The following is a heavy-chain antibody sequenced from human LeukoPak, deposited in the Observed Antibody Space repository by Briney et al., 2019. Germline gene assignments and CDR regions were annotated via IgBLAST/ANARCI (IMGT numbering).Heavy chain of an antibody. CDR1: GIPFSDYY. D-gene: IGHD6-13*01. V-gene: IGHV3-11*03. CDR3: AAGTAADF. Sequence: GGSLRLSCVVSGIPFSDYYMNRIRQAPGKGLEWISYISSSSSYTDYADSVKGRFTISRDNAKSALYLQMNSLRLEDTAVYYCAAGTAADFWGQGTLVTVSS. CDR2: ISSSSSYT. J-gene: IGHJ4*02.